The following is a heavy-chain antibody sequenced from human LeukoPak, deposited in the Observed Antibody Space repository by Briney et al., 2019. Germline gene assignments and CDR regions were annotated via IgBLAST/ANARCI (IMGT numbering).Heavy chain of an antibody. CDR3: ASSVKVRFRLWSHNYYFDY. D-gene: IGHD5-18*01. V-gene: IGHV4-31*03. CDR1: GGSISSGGYY. Sequence: SETLSLTCTVSGGSISSGGYYWRWIRQHPGTGLEWIGYIYYSGSTYYNPSLKSRVTISVDTSKNQFSLKLSSVTAADTAVYSCASSVKVRFRLWSHNYYFDYWGQGTLVTVSS. CDR2: IYYSGST. J-gene: IGHJ4*02.